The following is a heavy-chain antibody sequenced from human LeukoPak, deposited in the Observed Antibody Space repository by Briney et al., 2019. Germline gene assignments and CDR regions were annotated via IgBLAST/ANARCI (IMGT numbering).Heavy chain of an antibody. CDR2: ISAYNGNT. CDR1: VYTFTSYY. J-gene: IGHJ4*02. CDR3: ARDPLRFGELLGYSDY. V-gene: IGHV1-18*01. Sequence: ASVKVSCKTSVYTFTSYYISWVRQAPGQGLEWMAWISAYNGNTKYAQKFQGRVTMTTDTSTSTAYMDLRSLRSDDTAVYYCARDPLRFGELLGYSDYWGQGTLVTVSS. D-gene: IGHD3-10*01.